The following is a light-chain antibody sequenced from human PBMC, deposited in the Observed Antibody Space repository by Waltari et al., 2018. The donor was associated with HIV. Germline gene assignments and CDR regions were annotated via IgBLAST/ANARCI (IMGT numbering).Light chain of an antibody. J-gene: IGKJ2*01. CDR2: EAS. Sequence: IQMTQSPSSVSVFVGGGVSISCRASQNIVRSLAWYQLKPGKAPKLLVYEASRLNDGVPARFHATGSKSNFTLDINNLQSEDFAFYVCQQATSFPHTFG. CDR1: QNIVRS. CDR3: QQATSFPHT. V-gene: IGKV1-12*01.